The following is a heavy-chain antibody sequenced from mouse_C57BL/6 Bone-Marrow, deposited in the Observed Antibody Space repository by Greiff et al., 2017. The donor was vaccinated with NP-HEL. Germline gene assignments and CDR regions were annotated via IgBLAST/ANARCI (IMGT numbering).Heavy chain of an antibody. V-gene: IGHV1-7*01. D-gene: IGHD2-3*01. CDR1: GYTFTSYW. CDR2: ITPSSGYT. J-gene: IGHJ4*01. Sequence: VQLQQSGAELAKPGASVKLSCKASGYTFTSYWMHWVKQRPGQGLEWIGYITPSSGYTKYNQKFKDKATLTADKSSSTAYMQLSSLTYEDSAVYNCARVRWSYYAMDYWGQGTSVTVSS. CDR3: ARVRWSYYAMDY.